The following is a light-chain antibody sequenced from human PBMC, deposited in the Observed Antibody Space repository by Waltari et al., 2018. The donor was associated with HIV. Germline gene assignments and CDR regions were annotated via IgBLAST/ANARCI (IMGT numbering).Light chain of an antibody. CDR1: QSLVSSNGDTY. CDR3: LRHAHRPHS. Sequence: DVVVTQSPPSLSVTLGQPASISCRSSQSLVSSNGDTYLEWFQQSPGQSPRRLNYMISKRNSGVPEICSGRGSGSDFTLKISRVDAEDVGDYYCLRHAHRPHSFGQGTKLEIK. J-gene: IGKJ2*03. V-gene: IGKV2-30*01. CDR2: MIS.